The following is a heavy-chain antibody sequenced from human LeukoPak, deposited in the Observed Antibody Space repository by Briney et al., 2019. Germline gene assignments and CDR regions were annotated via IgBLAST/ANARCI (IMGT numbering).Heavy chain of an antibody. CDR3: AREPGSGSYYYYYGMDV. D-gene: IGHD1-26*01. V-gene: IGHV6-1*01. J-gene: IGHJ6*02. Sequence: SQTLSLTCAISGDSVSSNSAAWNWLRQSPSRGLEWLGRTYYRSKWYNDYAVSVKSRITINPDTSKNQFSLQLNSVTPEDTAVYYCAREPGSGSYYYYYGMDVWGQGTTVTVSS. CDR2: TYYRSKWYN. CDR1: GDSVSSNSAA.